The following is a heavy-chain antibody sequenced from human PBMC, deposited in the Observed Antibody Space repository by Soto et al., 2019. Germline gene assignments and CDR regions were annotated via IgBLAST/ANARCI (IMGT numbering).Heavy chain of an antibody. CDR3: AKGPTIFGVVVTFQYYYGMDV. CDR1: RFTFSTSA. D-gene: IGHD3-3*01. J-gene: IGHJ6*02. Sequence: EVQLLEPGGGLIQPGGSLRLSCAASRFTFSTSAMSWVRQPPGKGLEWVSAISASGATTYYADSVKGRFTISRDNSKNTLDLQMNSLRVEDTAVYYCAKGPTIFGVVVTFQYYYGMDVWGQGTTVTVSS. CDR2: ISASGATT. V-gene: IGHV3-23*01.